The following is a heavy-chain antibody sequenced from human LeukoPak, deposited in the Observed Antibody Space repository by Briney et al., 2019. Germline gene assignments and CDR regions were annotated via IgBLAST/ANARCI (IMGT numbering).Heavy chain of an antibody. Sequence: GGSLRLSCGASGFTFSNAWMSWVRQAPGKGLEWVGRIKSKTDGGTTDYAAPVKGRFTISRDDSKNTLYLQMNSLKTEDTAVYYCTGRDYVWGSYRYELDYWGQGTLVTVSS. V-gene: IGHV3-15*01. CDR2: IKSKTDGGTT. D-gene: IGHD3-16*02. CDR3: TGRDYVWGSYRYELDY. J-gene: IGHJ4*02. CDR1: GFTFSNAW.